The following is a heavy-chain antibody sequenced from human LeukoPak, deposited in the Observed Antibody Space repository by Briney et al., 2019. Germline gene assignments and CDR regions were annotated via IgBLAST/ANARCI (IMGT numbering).Heavy chain of an antibody. CDR3: ARGRYGDYVDY. J-gene: IGHJ4*02. D-gene: IGHD4-17*01. V-gene: IGHV4-38-2*01. CDR1: GYSISSGYY. Sequence: KPSETLSLTCAVSGYSISSGYYWGWIRQPPGKGLEWIGSIYHSGSTYYNPSLKSRFTISVDTSKNQFSLKLSSVTAADTAVYYCARGRYGDYVDYWGQGTLVTVSS. CDR2: IYHSGST.